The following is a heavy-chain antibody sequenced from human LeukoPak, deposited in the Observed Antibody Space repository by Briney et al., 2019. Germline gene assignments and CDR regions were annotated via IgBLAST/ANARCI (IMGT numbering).Heavy chain of an antibody. Sequence: GGSLRLSRAASGFTFSSYSMNWVRQAPGKGLEWVSSISSSSSYIYYADSVKGRFTISRDNAKNSLYLQMNSLRGEDTALYYCARDPVDDYWGQGTLVTVSS. V-gene: IGHV3-21*01. J-gene: IGHJ4*02. CDR3: ARDPVDDY. CDR2: ISSSSSYI. CDR1: GFTFSSYS.